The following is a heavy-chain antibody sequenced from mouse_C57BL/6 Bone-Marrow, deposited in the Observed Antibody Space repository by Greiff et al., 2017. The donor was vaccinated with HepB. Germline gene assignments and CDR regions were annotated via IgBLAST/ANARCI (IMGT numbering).Heavy chain of an antibody. CDR2: IWRGGST. V-gene: IGHV2-5*01. D-gene: IGHD2-4*01. CDR1: GFSLTSYG. Sequence: QVQLKQSGPGLVQPSQSLSITCTVSGFSLTSYGVHWVRQSPGKGLEWLGVIWRGGSTDYNAAFMSRLSITKDNSKSQVFFKMNSLQADDTAIYYWAKKRDDYDAGRGGFDVWGTGTTVTVSS. J-gene: IGHJ1*03. CDR3: AKKRDDYDAGRGGFDV.